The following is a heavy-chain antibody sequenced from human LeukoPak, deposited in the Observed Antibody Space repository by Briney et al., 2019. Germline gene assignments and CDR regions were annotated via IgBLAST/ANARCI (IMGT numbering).Heavy chain of an antibody. J-gene: IGHJ4*02. CDR2: IKQDGSEK. CDR3: ATGITMVRGVSRY. CDR1: GFTFSSYW. V-gene: IGHV3-7*01. D-gene: IGHD3-10*01. Sequence: GGSLRLSCAASGFTFSSYWMSWVRQAPGKGLEWVANIKQDGSEKYYVDSVKGRSTISRDNAKNSLYLQMNSLRAEDTAVYYCATGITMVRGVSRYWGQGTLVTVSS.